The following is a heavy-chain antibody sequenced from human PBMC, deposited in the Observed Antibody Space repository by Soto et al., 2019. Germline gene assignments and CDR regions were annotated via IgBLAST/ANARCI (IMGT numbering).Heavy chain of an antibody. V-gene: IGHV4-4*02. CDR1: GVSLTSGNW. J-gene: IGHJ4*02. CDR2: IFHDGTA. CDR3: ARLVYDPRLNYMYFDF. D-gene: IGHD3-10*01. Sequence: WETLSLTCAVSGVSLTSGNWWTWVRQSPQRGLEYIGEIFHDGTANYYPSFERRVAMSVDTSRNQFSLKLTSVTAADTAVYFCARLVYDPRLNYMYFDFWGPGTLVTVS.